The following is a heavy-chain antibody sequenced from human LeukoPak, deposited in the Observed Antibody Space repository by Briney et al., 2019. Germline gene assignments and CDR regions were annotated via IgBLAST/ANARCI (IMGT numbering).Heavy chain of an antibody. D-gene: IGHD5-24*01. V-gene: IGHV4-4*09. CDR2: IYTSGST. CDR3: ARGDGYNYWPFDY. J-gene: IGHJ4*02. CDR1: GGSISSYY. Sequence: SETLSLTCTVSGGSISSYYWSWIRQPPGKGLEWIGYIYTSGSTNYIPPLKSRVTISVDTSKNQFSLKLSSVTAADTAVYYCARGDGYNYWPFDYWGQGTLVTVSS.